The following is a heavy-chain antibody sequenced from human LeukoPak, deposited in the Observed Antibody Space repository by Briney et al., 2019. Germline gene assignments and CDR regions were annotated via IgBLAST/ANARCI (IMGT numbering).Heavy chain of an antibody. D-gene: IGHD3-22*01. Sequence: PGGSLRLSCAASGFTLSSYAMHWVRQAPGKGLEWVAVISYDGSNKYYADSVKGRFTISRDNSKNTLYLQMNSLRAEDTAVYYCARDGGSYYDSSGVLDYWGQGTLVTVSS. CDR2: ISYDGSNK. CDR3: ARDGGSYYDSSGVLDY. CDR1: GFTLSSYA. V-gene: IGHV3-30-3*01. J-gene: IGHJ4*02.